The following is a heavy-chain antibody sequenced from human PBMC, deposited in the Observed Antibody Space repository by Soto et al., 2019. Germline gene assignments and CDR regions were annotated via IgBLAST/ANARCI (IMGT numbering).Heavy chain of an antibody. D-gene: IGHD3-10*01. Sequence: SETLSLTCTVSGGSISSGGYYWSWIRQHPGKGLEWIGYIYYSGSTYYNPSLKSRVTISVDTSKNQFSLKLSSVTAADTAVYYCAGLTGVTMVRGPDAPNANNWFDPWGQGTLVTVSS. V-gene: IGHV4-31*03. CDR3: AGLTGVTMVRGPDAPNANNWFDP. J-gene: IGHJ5*02. CDR1: GGSISSGGYY. CDR2: IYYSGST.